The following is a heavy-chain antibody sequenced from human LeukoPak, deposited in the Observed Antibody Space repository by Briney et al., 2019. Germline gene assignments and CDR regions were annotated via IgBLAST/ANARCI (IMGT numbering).Heavy chain of an antibody. D-gene: IGHD6-6*01. J-gene: IGHJ5*02. CDR3: ARDRIEYSSASPWFDP. CDR1: GFTFTRYW. Sequence: SGGSLRLSCAASGFTFTRYWMAWVRQAPGKGLEWVANINQDGSEEYYLDSVRGRFTISRDNAKNSLYLQMNSLTAEDTAVYYCARDRIEYSSASPWFDPWGQGTLVTVSS. V-gene: IGHV3-7*01. CDR2: INQDGSEE.